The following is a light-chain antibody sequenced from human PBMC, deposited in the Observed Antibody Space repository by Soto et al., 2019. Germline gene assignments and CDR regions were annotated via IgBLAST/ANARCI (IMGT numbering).Light chain of an antibody. J-gene: IGKJ4*01. V-gene: IGKV1-9*01. CDR3: QQLDSYPLN. CDR1: RDISNF. CDR2: AVF. Sequence: DIQLTQSPSFLSASVGDRVTITCRASRDISNFLAWFQQKPGRAPKLLIYAVFTLQSGVPSRFSGSGSGAEFTLTISSLQPEDFATYYCQQLDSYPLNFGGGTKVDIK.